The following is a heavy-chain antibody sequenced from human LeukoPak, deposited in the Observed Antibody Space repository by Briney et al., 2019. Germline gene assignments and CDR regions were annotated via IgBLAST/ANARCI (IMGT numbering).Heavy chain of an antibody. D-gene: IGHD6-13*01. CDR3: ASNSGVSSSWQRDY. J-gene: IGHJ4*02. Sequence: PAGSLRLSCAASGFTFSSYEMNWVRQAPGKGLEGVSYISSSGSTIYYADSVKGRFTISRDNAKNSLYLQMNSLRAEDTAVYYCASNSGVSSSWQRDYWGQGTLVTVSS. CDR1: GFTFSSYE. V-gene: IGHV3-48*03. CDR2: ISSSGSTI.